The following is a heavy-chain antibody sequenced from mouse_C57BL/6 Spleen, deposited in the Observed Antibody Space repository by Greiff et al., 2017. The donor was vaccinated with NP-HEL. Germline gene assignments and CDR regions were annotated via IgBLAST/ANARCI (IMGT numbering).Heavy chain of an antibody. CDR3: ARRMRELLYFDY. V-gene: IGHV5-12*01. J-gene: IGHJ2*01. D-gene: IGHD4-1*01. CDR1: GFTFSDYY. CDR2: ISNGGGST. Sequence: EVMLVESGGGLVQPGGSLKLSCAASGFTFSDYYMYWVRQTPEKRLEWVAYISNGGGSTYYPDTVKGRFTISRDNAKNTLYLQMSRLKSEDTAMYYCARRMRELLYFDYWGQGTTLTVSS.